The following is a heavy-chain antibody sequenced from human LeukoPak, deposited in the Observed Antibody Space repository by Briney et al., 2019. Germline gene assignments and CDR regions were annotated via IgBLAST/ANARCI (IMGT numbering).Heavy chain of an antibody. D-gene: IGHD1-20*01. CDR3: ARGKKTYNWNWFDP. CDR2: INPNNGDT. CDR1: GYTFTGYF. Sequence: GASVKVSCKASGYTFTGYFIHWVRQAPGQGLEWMGWINPNNGDTNYAEKFQGRVTMTRDTSIRTAYLELSRLRFDDTAVYYCARGKKTYNWNWFDPWGQGTLVTVSS. J-gene: IGHJ5*02. V-gene: IGHV1-2*02.